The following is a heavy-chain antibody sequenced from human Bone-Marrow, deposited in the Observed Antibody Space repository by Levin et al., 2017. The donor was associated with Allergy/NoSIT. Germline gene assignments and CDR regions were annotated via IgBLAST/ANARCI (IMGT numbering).Heavy chain of an antibody. J-gene: IGHJ6*02. D-gene: IGHD3-16*01. CDR2: IIPVFGTI. V-gene: IGHV1-69*13. CDR3: ARGGIRGTYFDAFSGLDV. Sequence: ASVKVSCKASRDTFSTYAINWVRQAPGQGLQWMGGIIPVFGTINYAERFQDRVTLSADDYTTTAYMEVRSLRSEDTAVYYCARGGIRGTYFDAFSGLDVWGQGTAVTVSS. CDR1: RDTFSTYA.